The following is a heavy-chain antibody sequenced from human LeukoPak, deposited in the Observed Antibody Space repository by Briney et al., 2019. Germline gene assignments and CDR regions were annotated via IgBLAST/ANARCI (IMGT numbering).Heavy chain of an antibody. CDR3: ARGGSGNWNAPFDY. CDR2: IGTAGDI. Sequence: GGSLRLSCAASGFTFSSYDMHWVRQATGKGLEWVSGIGTAGDIYYPGSVKGRFTNSRENAKNSLYLQVNSLRAGDTAVYYCARGGSGNWNAPFDYWGQGTLVTVSS. CDR1: GFTFSSYD. J-gene: IGHJ4*02. V-gene: IGHV3-13*01. D-gene: IGHD1-1*01.